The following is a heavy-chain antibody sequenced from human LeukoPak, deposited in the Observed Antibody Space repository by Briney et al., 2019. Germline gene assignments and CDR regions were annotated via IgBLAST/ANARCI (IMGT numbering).Heavy chain of an antibody. CDR1: GGTFSSYA. J-gene: IGHJ4*02. CDR3: ARARWRVIQYYFDY. D-gene: IGHD3-22*01. Sequence: GASVKVSCKASGGTFSSYAISWVRQAPGQGLEWMGRIIPILGIANYAQKFQGRVTITADKSTSTAYMELSSLRSEDTAVYYCARARWRVIQYYFDYWGQGTLVTVSS. V-gene: IGHV1-69*04. CDR2: IIPILGIA.